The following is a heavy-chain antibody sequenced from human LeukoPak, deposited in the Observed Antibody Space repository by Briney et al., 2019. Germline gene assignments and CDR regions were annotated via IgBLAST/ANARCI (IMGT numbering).Heavy chain of an antibody. V-gene: IGHV3-72*01. CDR2: TRNKVNSYTT. CDR3: ARAAYSSGFYYYYMDV. J-gene: IGHJ6*03. Sequence: GGSLRLSCATSGFTFSDHSMDWVRQAPGKGLEWVGRTRNKVNSYTTEYAASVKGRFNISRDDSKNSLYLQMNSLKTEDTAVYYCARAAYSSGFYYYYMDVWGKGTTVTVS. D-gene: IGHD6-25*01. CDR1: GFTFSDHS.